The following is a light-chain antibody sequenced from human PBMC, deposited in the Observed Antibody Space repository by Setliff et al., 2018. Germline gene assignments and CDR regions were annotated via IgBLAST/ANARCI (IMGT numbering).Light chain of an antibody. CDR3: CSYAGSYPYV. CDR2: DVS. V-gene: IGLV2-11*01. CDR1: SSDVGSYDL. Sequence: QSVLTQPASVSGSPGQSITIFCSGTSSDVGSYDLVSWYQQHPGKAPKLMIYDVSKRPSGVPDRFSGSKSGNTASLTISGLQAEDEADYYCCSYAGSYPYVFGTGTKVTVL. J-gene: IGLJ1*01.